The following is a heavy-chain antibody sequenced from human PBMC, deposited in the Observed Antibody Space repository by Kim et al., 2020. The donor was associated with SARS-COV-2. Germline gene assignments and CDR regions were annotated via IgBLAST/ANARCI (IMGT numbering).Heavy chain of an antibody. Sequence: GGSLRLSCAASGFTFSDYYMSWIRQAPGKGLEWVSYISSSSSYTNYADSVKGRFTISRDNAKNSLYLQMNSLRAEDTAVYYCARDIPKYYYDSSGYYSGTDAFDIWGQVTMVTVPS. CDR3: ARDIPKYYYDSSGYYSGTDAFDI. D-gene: IGHD3-22*01. V-gene: IGHV3-11*06. CDR2: ISSSSSYT. J-gene: IGHJ3*02. CDR1: GFTFSDYY.